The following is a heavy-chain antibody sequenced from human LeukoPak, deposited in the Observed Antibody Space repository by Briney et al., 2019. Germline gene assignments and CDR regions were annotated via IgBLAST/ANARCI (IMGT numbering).Heavy chain of an antibody. D-gene: IGHD2-15*01. J-gene: IGHJ3*02. V-gene: IGHV4-39*01. CDR2: INHSGST. CDR1: GGSISSSSYY. Sequence: SETLSLTCTVSGGSISSSSYYWGWIRQPPGKGLEWIGEINHSGSTNYNPSLKSRVTISVDTSKNQFSLKLSSVTAADTAVYYCARQGDDCSGGSCYPPFDIWGQGTMVTVSS. CDR3: ARQGDDCSGGSCYPPFDI.